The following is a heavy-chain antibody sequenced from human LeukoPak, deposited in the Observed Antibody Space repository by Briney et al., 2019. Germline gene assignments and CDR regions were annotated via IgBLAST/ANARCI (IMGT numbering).Heavy chain of an antibody. J-gene: IGHJ5*02. V-gene: IGHV4-59*01. Sequence: SETLSLTCTVSGGSISPYFWSWIRQPPGKGLEWIGYISYTGSTNYNPSLKSRVTISVDTSKNQFTLQLTSVTAADTAVYYCARDDYRGVTNFDPWGQGTLVTVSS. CDR2: ISYTGST. CDR3: ARDDYRGVTNFDP. D-gene: IGHD3-10*01. CDR1: GGSISPYF.